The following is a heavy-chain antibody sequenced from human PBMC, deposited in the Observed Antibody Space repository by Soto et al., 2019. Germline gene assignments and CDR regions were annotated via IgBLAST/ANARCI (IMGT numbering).Heavy chain of an antibody. CDR2: ISSSSSTI. J-gene: IGHJ4*02. Sequence: GGSLRLSCAASGFTFSSYSMNWVRQAPGKGLEWVSYISSSSSTIYYADSVKGRFTISRDNAKNSLYLQMNSLRDEDTAVYYCARDRSSYDFWSGYDYWGQGTLVTVSS. CDR3: ARDRSSYDFWSGYDY. CDR1: GFTFSSYS. V-gene: IGHV3-48*02. D-gene: IGHD3-3*01.